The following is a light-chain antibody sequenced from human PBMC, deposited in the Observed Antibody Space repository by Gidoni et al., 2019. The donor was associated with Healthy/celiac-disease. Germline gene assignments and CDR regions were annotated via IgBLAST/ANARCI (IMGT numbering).Light chain of an antibody. CDR1: QSVSSN. V-gene: IGKV3-15*01. J-gene: IGKJ3*01. CDR2: GAS. Sequence: EIVMTQSPATLSLSPGERATLSCRASQSVSSNLAWYQQKPGQAPRLLIYGASTRATGIPARFSGSGSGTDFTLTISSLQSEDFAVYYCQHYNNWPPITFGPGTKVDIK. CDR3: QHYNNWPPIT.